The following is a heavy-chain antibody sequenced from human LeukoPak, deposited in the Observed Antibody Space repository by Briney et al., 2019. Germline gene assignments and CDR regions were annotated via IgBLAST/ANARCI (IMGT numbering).Heavy chain of an antibody. CDR1: GYTFSDFY. J-gene: IGHJ4*02. D-gene: IGHD3-3*02. Sequence: ASVKVSCKASGYTFSDFYIHWVRQAPGQGLEYVGWITPKSGDTYSPQRFQGRVTMTRDASIGTAYMELSSLRSDDTAVYFCARVRLADERAWAYWGQGTLVTVSP. V-gene: IGHV1-2*02. CDR3: ARVRLADERAWAY. CDR2: ITPKSGDT.